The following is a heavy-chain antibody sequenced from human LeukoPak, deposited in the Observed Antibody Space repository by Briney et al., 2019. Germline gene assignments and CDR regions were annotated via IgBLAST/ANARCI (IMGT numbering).Heavy chain of an antibody. CDR1: GYTFTGYY. V-gene: IGHV1-2*02. J-gene: IGHJ4*02. CDR2: INPNSGGT. D-gene: IGHD1-20*01. CDR3: AREGINGTTSFDY. Sequence: ASVKVSCKASGYTFTGYYMHWVRPAPGQGLERMVWINPNSGGTNYAQKFQGRVTMTRDTSISTAYMELSRLRSDDTAVYYCAREGINGTTSFDYWGQGTLVTVSS.